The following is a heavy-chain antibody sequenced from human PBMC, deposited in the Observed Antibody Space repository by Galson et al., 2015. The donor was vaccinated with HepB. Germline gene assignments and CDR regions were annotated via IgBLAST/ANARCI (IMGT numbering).Heavy chain of an antibody. CDR1: GFTFSTYD. V-gene: IGHV3-23*01. CDR3: AKKMGGSTTPFDS. Sequence: SLRLSCAASGFTFSTYDMNWVRQAPGKGLERVSVITSGGGITKYAGSVRGRFTISRDDSKNTLYLQMNSLTAEDTAVYYCAKKMGGSTTPFDSWGQGTLVTVSS. J-gene: IGHJ4*02. CDR2: ITSGGGIT. D-gene: IGHD1-26*01.